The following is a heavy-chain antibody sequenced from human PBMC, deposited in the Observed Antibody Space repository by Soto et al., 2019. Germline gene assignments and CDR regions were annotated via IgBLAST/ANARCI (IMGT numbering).Heavy chain of an antibody. CDR2: INPNTGTT. J-gene: IGHJ4*02. CDR1: GYTFTDYY. V-gene: IGHV1-2*02. CDR3: GREGPRFWDF. Sequence: GASVKVSCKASGYTFTDYYIHWVRQAPGQGLEWMGWINPNTGTTDYAQKFQGRVTMTRDTSIRTAYVELRSLRSDDTAVDFCGREGPRFWDFWGQGAMVTVSS. D-gene: IGHD3-3*01.